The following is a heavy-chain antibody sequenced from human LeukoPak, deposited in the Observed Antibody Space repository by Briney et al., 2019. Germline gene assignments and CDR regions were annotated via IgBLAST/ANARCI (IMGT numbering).Heavy chain of an antibody. Sequence: SGTLSLTCTVSGGSISSGGYYWSWLRQHPGKGLEWIGYIYYSGSTNYNPSLKSRVTISVDTSKNQFSLKLSSVTAADTAVYYCARGWGYDFWSGYSSWVYWGQGTLVTVSS. D-gene: IGHD3-3*01. CDR3: ARGWGYDFWSGYSSWVY. CDR1: GGSISSGGYY. J-gene: IGHJ4*02. CDR2: IYYSGST. V-gene: IGHV4-31*03.